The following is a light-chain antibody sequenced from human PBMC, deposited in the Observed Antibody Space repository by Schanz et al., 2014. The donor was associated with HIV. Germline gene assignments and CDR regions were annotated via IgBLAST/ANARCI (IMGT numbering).Light chain of an antibody. CDR3: SSYEGSNNWV. J-gene: IGLJ1*01. V-gene: IGLV2-8*01. CDR2: EVS. Sequence: QSALTQPPSASGSPGQSITISCTGTSSDVGSYNLVSWYQQYPGKVPKLMIYEVSKRPSGVPDRFSGSKSGNTASLTISGLQAEDEADYYCSSYEGSNNWVFGTGTKLTVL. CDR1: SSDVGSYNL.